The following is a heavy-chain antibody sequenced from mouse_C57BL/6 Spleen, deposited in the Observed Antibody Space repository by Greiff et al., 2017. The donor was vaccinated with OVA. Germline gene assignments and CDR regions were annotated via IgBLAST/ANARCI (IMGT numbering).Heavy chain of an antibody. V-gene: IGHV1-15*01. CDR1: GYTFTDYE. J-gene: IGHJ1*03. D-gene: IGHD1-1*01. CDR3: TITTVVRYFDV. CDR2: IDPETGGT. Sequence: QVHVKQSGAELVRPGASVTLSCKASGYTFTDYEMHWVKQTPVHGLEWIGAIDPETGGTAYNQKFKGKAILTADKSSSTAYMELRSLTSEDSAVYYCTITTVVRYFDVWGTGTTVTVSS.